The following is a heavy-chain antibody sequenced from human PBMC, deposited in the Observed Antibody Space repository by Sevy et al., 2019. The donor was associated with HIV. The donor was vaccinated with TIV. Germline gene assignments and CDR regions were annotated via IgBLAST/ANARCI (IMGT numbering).Heavy chain of an antibody. CDR3: AKRNTN. Sequence: GGSLRLSCAASGFTFSTYAMTWVRQGPGKGLEWVSSISASGGSTFYADSVKGRFTISRDNSKDTLYLQMNSLRADDPAVYYCAKRNTNWGQGTLVTVSS. CDR2: ISASGGST. J-gene: IGHJ4*02. V-gene: IGHV3-23*01. CDR1: GFTFSTYA.